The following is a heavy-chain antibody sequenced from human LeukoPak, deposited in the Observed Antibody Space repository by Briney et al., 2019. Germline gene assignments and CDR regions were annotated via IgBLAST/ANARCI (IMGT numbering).Heavy chain of an antibody. CDR1: GGSISSYY. J-gene: IGHJ4*02. V-gene: IGHV4-4*09. D-gene: IGHD6-13*01. Sequence: SETLSLTCTVSGGSISSYYWSWIRQPPGKGLEWIGYIYTSGSTNYNPSLTSRVTISVDTSKNQFSLKLSSVTAADTAVYYCARHRGVGSSSSYDYWGQGTLVTVSS. CDR3: ARHRGVGSSSSYDY. CDR2: IYTSGST.